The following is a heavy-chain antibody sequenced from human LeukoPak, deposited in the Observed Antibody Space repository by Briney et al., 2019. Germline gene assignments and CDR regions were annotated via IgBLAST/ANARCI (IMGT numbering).Heavy chain of an antibody. D-gene: IGHD3-10*01. CDR2: IYYSGST. CDR3: ARGGTYYYGSGSFDY. CDR1: GGSISSYY. Sequence: SETLSLTCTVSGGSISSYYWSWIRQPPGKGLEWIGYIYYSGSTNYNPSLKSRVTISVDTSKNRFSLKLSSVTAADTAVYYCARGGTYYYGSGSFDYWGQGTLVTVSS. J-gene: IGHJ4*02. V-gene: IGHV4-59*01.